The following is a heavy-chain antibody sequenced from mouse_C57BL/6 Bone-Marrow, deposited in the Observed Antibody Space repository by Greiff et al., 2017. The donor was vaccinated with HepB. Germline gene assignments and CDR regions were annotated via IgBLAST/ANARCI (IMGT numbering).Heavy chain of an antibody. J-gene: IGHJ3*01. CDR1: GFSFNTYA. CDR3: VRQQGPGFAY. V-gene: IGHV10-1*01. Sequence: EVKLVESGGGLVQPKGSLKLSCAASGFSFNTYAMNWVRQAPGKGLEWVARIRSKSNNTATYYADSVKDRFTISRDDSESMLYLQMNNLKTEDTARYYCVRQQGPGFAYWGQGTLVTVSA. CDR2: IRSKSNNTAT.